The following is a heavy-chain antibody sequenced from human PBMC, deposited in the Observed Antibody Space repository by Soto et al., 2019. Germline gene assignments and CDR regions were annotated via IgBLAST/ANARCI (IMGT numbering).Heavy chain of an antibody. V-gene: IGHV3-53*01. CDR2: IYSGGST. CDR1: GLTFSSND. D-gene: IGHD3-22*01. Sequence: GGSLRLSCAASGLTFSSNDMNWVRQAPGKGLEWVSLIYSGGSTYYADSVKGRFTISRDNSKNTLYLQMSSLRAEDTAVEYCAPSPLLPWAPWGQRTMVTVSS. CDR3: APSPLLPWAP. J-gene: IGHJ3*01.